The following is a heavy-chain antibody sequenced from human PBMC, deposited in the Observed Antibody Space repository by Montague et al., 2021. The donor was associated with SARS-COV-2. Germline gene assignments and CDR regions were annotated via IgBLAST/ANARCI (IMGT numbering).Heavy chain of an antibody. CDR1: GDSVSRKSPA. V-gene: IGHV6-1*01. D-gene: IGHD2-2*01. Sequence: CAISGDSVSRKSPASNWLTHSPPRALEWVGRTYYRSKWYEDYAVSVKGRITIKPDTSKNQFSLHLESVSPDDTALYYCARGAYHDLYYYYHGMDVWGRGTTVSVSS. J-gene: IGHJ6*02. CDR2: TYYRSKWYE. CDR3: ARGAYHDLYYYYHGMDV.